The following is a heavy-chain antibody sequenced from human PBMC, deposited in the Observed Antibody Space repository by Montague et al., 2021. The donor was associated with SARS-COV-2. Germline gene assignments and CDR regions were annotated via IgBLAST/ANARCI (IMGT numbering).Heavy chain of an antibody. D-gene: IGHD4-23*01. CDR1: GGSVSGYD. CDR2: INHSGTT. Sequence: SETLSLTCAVYGGSVSGYDWTWIRLSHGKGLEWVSEINHSGTTNYNFNPSLRSRVTISVETSKSQFSLKLSSVTAADTGVYYCARWDPQTLRLIGWRGKAASDYWGQGTLVTVSS. J-gene: IGHJ4*02. CDR3: ARWDPQTLRLIGWRGKAASDY. V-gene: IGHV4-34*01.